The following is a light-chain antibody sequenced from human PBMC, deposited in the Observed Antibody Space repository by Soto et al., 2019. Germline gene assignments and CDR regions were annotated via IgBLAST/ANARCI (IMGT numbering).Light chain of an antibody. CDR2: LNSDGSH. J-gene: IGLJ3*02. CDR3: QTWGTGLLG. Sequence: QLVLTQSPSASASLGASVKLTCTLSSGHSSYAIAWHQQQPEKGPRYLMKLNSDGSHSKGDGIPDRFSGSSSGAERYLTISSLQSEDEADYYCQTWGTGLLGFGGGTKLTVL. V-gene: IGLV4-69*01. CDR1: SGHSSYA.